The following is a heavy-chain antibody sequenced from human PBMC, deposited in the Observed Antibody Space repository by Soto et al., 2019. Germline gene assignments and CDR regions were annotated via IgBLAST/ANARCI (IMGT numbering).Heavy chain of an antibody. CDR2: VFHSGIT. Sequence: VQLRESGPGQVKTSGTLSLTCAVYGGSMKTTNWWSWVRQPPAKGLEGIGGVFHSGITRDNPSLKSRATVSVDTSKNQFFLNLASVTAADTAVYYCTKDEAGSPFRYWGQGALVTDSS. CDR1: GGSMKTTNW. CDR3: TKDEAGSPFRY. J-gene: IGHJ4*02. V-gene: IGHV4-4*02. D-gene: IGHD3-10*01.